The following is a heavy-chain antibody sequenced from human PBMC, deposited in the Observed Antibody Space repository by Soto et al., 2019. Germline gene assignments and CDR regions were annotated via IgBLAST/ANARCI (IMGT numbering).Heavy chain of an antibody. CDR3: ARDLGWPAARFDP. J-gene: IGHJ5*02. Sequence: GGSLRLSCAASGFTFRNHGMHWVRLAPGKGLEWVAVIWYDGSEKYYADSVKGRFTISRDNSKNILYLQMNSLRGEDTAVYYCARDLGWPAARFDPWGQGTLVTVSS. CDR2: IWYDGSEK. D-gene: IGHD2-2*01. V-gene: IGHV3-33*01. CDR1: GFTFRNHG.